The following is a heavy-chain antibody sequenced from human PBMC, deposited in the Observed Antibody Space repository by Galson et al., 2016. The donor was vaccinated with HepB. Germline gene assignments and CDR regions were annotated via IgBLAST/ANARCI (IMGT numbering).Heavy chain of an antibody. D-gene: IGHD3-3*01. CDR3: SKGEFDFWGGHQSFEY. CDR1: GFAFSSHS. V-gene: IGHV3-48*01. CDR2: ISGSSDKI. Sequence: SLRLSCAASGFAFSSHSMNWVRQAPGKGLEWLAYISGSSDKIYYGDSVKGRFTISRDNSKNTLYMQVNSLRAEDTAVYYCSKGEFDFWGGHQSFEYWGQGTLVTVSS. J-gene: IGHJ4*02.